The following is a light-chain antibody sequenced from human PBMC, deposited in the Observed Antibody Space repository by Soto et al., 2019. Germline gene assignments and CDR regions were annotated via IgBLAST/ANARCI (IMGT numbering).Light chain of an antibody. V-gene: IGLV2-14*03. CDR2: DVF. Sequence: QSVLTQDASVSGSPGQSITISCTGTSSDAGGFNYVSWYQQHPGKAPKLMIYDVFTRPSGVSNRFSGSKSGNTASLTISALQAEDEADYYCTSWTSTSTYVFGSGTKVTVL. CDR1: SSDAGGFNY. CDR3: TSWTSTSTYV. J-gene: IGLJ1*01.